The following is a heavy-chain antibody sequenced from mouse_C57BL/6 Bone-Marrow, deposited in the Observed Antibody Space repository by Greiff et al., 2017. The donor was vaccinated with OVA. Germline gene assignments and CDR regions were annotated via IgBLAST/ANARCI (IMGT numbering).Heavy chain of an antibody. CDR1: GYTFTSYW. D-gene: IGHD4-1*01. Sequence: QVQLKQPGAELVKPGASVKLSSKASGYTFTSYWMHWVKQRPGRGLEWIGRIDPNSGGTKYNEKFKSKATLTVDKPSSTAYMQLSSLTSEDSAVYYGAGRENWAIGRYYFDYWGQGTTLTVSS. CDR3: AGRENWAIGRYYFDY. J-gene: IGHJ2*01. V-gene: IGHV1-62-3*01. CDR2: IDPNSGGT.